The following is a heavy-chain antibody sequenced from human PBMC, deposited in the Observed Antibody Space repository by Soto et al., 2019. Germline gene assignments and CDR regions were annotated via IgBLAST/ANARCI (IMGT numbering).Heavy chain of an antibody. D-gene: IGHD3-3*01. V-gene: IGHV4-30-2*01. CDR2: IYHSGST. CDR1: GGSISSGGYS. Sequence: SETLSLTCAVSGGSISSGGYSWSRIRQPPGKGLEWIGYIYHSGSTYYNPSLKSRITISVDRSKNQFSLKLSSVTAADTAVYYCARDLREYDFWSGYYLTSGFDPWGQGTLVTVSS. J-gene: IGHJ5*02. CDR3: ARDLREYDFWSGYYLTSGFDP.